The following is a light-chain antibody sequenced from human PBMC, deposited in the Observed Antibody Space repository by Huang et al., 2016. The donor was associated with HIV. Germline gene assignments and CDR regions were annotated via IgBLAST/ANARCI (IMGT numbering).Light chain of an antibody. CDR2: LCS. CDR3: MQALETPIT. V-gene: IGKV2-28*01. Sequence: DIVMTQSPLSLPVTPGEPASISCKCSQSLLHSNGYNYLDWYLQKPGQSPQLLISLCSNRASGVPDRFSGSGSGTDFTLKISRVEAEDVGVYYCMQALETPITFGQGTRLEIK. CDR1: QSLLHSNGYNY. J-gene: IGKJ5*01.